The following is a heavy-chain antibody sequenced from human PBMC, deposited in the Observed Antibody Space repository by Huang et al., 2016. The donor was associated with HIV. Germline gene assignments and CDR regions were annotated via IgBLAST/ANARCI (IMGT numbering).Heavy chain of an antibody. D-gene: IGHD6-13*01. CDR1: AYTFTGYY. CDR2: INPNNGDT. Sequence: QVQLVQSGAEVKKPGASMKVSCKASAYTFTGYYLHWLRQDPGQRLEWLGWINPNNGDTTYPHKFRGRVTMTRDTSISTAYMELSRLRSDDTAVYYCARSSSSWNFYFDYWGQGTLVTVSS. CDR3: ARSSSSWNFYFDY. V-gene: IGHV1-2*07. J-gene: IGHJ4*02.